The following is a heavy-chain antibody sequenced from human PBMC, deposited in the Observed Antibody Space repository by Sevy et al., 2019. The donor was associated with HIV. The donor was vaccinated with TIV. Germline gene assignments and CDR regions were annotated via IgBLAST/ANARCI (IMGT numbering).Heavy chain of an antibody. J-gene: IGHJ4*02. D-gene: IGHD5-18*01. Sequence: SETLSLTCTVSGGSISSYYWSWIRQPPGKGLEWIGYIYYNGSTNYNPSLKSRVTISVDTSKNQFSLKLSSVTAADTAVYYCASGRYSYRGYYFDYWGQGTLVTVSS. CDR2: IYYNGST. CDR1: GGSISSYY. V-gene: IGHV4-59*01. CDR3: ASGRYSYRGYYFDY.